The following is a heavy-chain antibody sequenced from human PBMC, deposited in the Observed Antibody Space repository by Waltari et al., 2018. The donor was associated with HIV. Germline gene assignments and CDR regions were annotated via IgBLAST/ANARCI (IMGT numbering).Heavy chain of an antibody. CDR2: FSSSRNII. D-gene: IGHD3-22*01. CDR3: AREGGYDSSGYLRGFDL. Sequence: EMQLVESGGGLVQPGGSLRLSCAASGFTFSSYSMTWVRQAPEKGLEWVAYFSSSRNIIYYADSVKGRFTISRDNAKNSLYLQMNSLRAEETAVYYCAREGGYDSSGYLRGFDLWGRGTLVTV. J-gene: IGHJ2*01. V-gene: IGHV3-48*04. CDR1: GFTFSSYS.